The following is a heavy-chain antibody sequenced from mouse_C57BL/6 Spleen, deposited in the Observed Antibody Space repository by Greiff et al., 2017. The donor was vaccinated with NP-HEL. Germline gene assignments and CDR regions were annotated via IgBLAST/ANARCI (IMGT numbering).Heavy chain of an antibody. CDR3: AKNPSWETGAMDY. CDR1: GFSLTSYG. J-gene: IGHJ4*01. Sequence: VQLQQSGPGLVQPSQSLSITCTVSGFSLTSYGVHWVRQSPGKGLEWLGVIWRGGSTDYNAAFMSRLSITKDNSKSQVFFKMNSLQADDTAIYDCAKNPSWETGAMDYWGQGTSVTVSS. V-gene: IGHV2-5*01. D-gene: IGHD4-1*01. CDR2: IWRGGST.